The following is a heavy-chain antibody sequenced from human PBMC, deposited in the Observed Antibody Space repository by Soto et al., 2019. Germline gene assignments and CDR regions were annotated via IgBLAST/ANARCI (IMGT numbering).Heavy chain of an antibody. J-gene: IGHJ4*02. CDR3: ARIGYYDSSGCYLGPFDY. CDR2: TYYSGST. CDR1: GGSISSDY. Sequence: PSETLSLTCTVSGGSISSDYWSWIRQPPGKGLEWIGYTYYSGSTNYNPSLKSRVTISADTSKNQFSLKLSSVTAADTAVYYCARIGYYDSSGCYLGPFDYWGQGTLVTVSS. V-gene: IGHV4-59*01. D-gene: IGHD3-22*01.